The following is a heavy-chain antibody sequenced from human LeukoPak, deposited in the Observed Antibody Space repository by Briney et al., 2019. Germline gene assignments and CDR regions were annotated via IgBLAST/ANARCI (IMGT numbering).Heavy chain of an antibody. Sequence: ASVKVSCKASGYTFTSYGISWVRQAPGQGLEWMVWISAYYGNTNYAQKLQGRVTMTTDTSTSTAYMELRSLRSDDTAVYYCARDGRVYYDSSGPGGYWGQGTLVTVSS. V-gene: IGHV1-18*01. J-gene: IGHJ4*02. CDR3: ARDGRVYYDSSGPGGY. CDR1: GYTFTSYG. D-gene: IGHD3-22*01. CDR2: ISAYYGNT.